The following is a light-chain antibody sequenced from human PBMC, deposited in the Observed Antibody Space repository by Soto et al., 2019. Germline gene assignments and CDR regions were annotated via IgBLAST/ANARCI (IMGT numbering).Light chain of an antibody. V-gene: IGKV3-20*01. CDR1: QSVSSSY. J-gene: IGKJ2*01. Sequence: EIVLTQSPGTLSLSPGERATLSCRASQSVSSSYLAWYQQKPGQAPRLLIYGASSRATGIPDRFSGSGSGTDFTLTISRLEPEAFAVYYCQQYGSSPPDTFGQVTKLEIK. CDR2: GAS. CDR3: QQYGSSPPDT.